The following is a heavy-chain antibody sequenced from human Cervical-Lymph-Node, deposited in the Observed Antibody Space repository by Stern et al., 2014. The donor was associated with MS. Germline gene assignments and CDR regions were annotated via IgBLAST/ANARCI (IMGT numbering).Heavy chain of an antibody. CDR3: ARERFRGMDV. CDR2: ITYDGKNE. Sequence: VQLVESGGGVVQPGGSLGLSCAASGFNFRSYAMNWVRQAQGKGLECVAVITYDGKNEYYVDSVKGRFTISRNNSKNTLFLQMNSLRTEDTAVYYCARERFRGMDVWGRGTTVIVS. V-gene: IGHV3-30*04. J-gene: IGHJ6*02. CDR1: GFNFRSYA. D-gene: IGHD3-16*01.